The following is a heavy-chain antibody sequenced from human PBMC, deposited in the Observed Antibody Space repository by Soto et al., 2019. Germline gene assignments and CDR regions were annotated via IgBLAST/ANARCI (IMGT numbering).Heavy chain of an antibody. V-gene: IGHV1-2*04. D-gene: IGHD2-2*02. Sequence: ASVKVSCKASGYTFTSSGFSWLRQAPGQGLEWMGWINPNSGGTNYAQKFQGWVTMTRDTSISTAYIELSRLRSDDTAVYYCARAGAGGDIVVVPAAILGYYYGMDVWGQGTTVTVSS. CDR2: INPNSGGT. CDR3: ARAGAGGDIVVVPAAILGYYYGMDV. J-gene: IGHJ6*02. CDR1: GYTFTSSG.